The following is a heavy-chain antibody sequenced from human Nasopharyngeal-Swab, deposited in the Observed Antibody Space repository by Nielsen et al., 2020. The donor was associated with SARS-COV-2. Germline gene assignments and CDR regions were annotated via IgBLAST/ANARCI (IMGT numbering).Heavy chain of an antibody. Sequence: GGSLRLSCAASGFTFSSYAMSWVRQAPGKGLEWVSGVSGSGGITKYADSVKGRFTISRDNSKNKLYLQMHSLRVEDTAVYYCAKDRYCSGGACYFNGFDSWGQGTLVTVSS. CDR2: VSGSGGIT. CDR3: AKDRYCSGGACYFNGFDS. V-gene: IGHV3-23*01. CDR1: GFTFSSYA. D-gene: IGHD2-15*01. J-gene: IGHJ4*02.